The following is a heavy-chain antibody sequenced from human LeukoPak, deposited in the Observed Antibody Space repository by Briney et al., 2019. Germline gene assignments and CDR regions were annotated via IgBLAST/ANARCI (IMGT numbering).Heavy chain of an antibody. J-gene: IGHJ4*02. Sequence: ASVKVSCKASGYTFTDYYMHWVRQAPGQGLEWMGWIIPNSGGTNYAQKFQGRVPMTRDTSITTAYMELSGLRSDDTAVYYCARGGYSDYDSNYWGQGTLVTVSS. CDR3: ARGGYSDYDSNY. CDR1: GYTFTDYY. V-gene: IGHV1-2*02. CDR2: IIPNSGGT. D-gene: IGHD5-12*01.